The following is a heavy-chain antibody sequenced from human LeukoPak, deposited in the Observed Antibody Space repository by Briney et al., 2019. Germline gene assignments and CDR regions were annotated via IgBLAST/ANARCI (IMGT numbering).Heavy chain of an antibody. D-gene: IGHD6-19*01. V-gene: IGHV3-7*01. CDR2: IKRDGSDK. Sequence: PGGSLRLSCAASGFTFSSYAMKWVRQAPGKGLEWVANIKRDGSDKYYVGSVEGRFTISRDNDKNSLYLQMSSLRAEDTAIYYCARALYNRGWYPDYFDSWGQGALVTVSS. CDR1: GFTFSSYA. J-gene: IGHJ4*02. CDR3: ARALYNRGWYPDYFDS.